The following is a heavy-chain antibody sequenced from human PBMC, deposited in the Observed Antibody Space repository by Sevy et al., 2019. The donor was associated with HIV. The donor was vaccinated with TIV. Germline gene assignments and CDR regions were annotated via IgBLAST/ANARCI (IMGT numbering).Heavy chain of an antibody. Sequence: ASVKVSCKASGYTITSYGISWVRQAPGQGLEWMGWTSAYNGNTNYAQKLQGRVTMTTDTSTSTAYMELRSLRSDDTAVYYCARDPERDCISTSCYNYGMDVWGQRTTVTVSS. V-gene: IGHV1-18*01. CDR3: ARDPERDCISTSCYNYGMDV. CDR2: TSAYNGNT. J-gene: IGHJ6*02. CDR1: GYTITSYG. D-gene: IGHD2-2*02.